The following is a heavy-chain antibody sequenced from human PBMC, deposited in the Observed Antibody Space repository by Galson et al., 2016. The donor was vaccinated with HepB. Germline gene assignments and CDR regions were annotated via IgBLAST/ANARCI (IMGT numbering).Heavy chain of an antibody. D-gene: IGHD1-7*01. Sequence: SETLSLTCTVSGGSISTGAYYWGWIRQPPGKGLEWIGSIDYSGSTFYNSSLKSRVTISVDTSKNQFSLKLNSVTAADTAVYYCARDRRYKWNYVDFDSWGQGTLVTVSS. CDR3: ARDRRYKWNYVDFDS. CDR2: IDYSGST. CDR1: GGSISTGAYY. J-gene: IGHJ4*02. V-gene: IGHV4-39*07.